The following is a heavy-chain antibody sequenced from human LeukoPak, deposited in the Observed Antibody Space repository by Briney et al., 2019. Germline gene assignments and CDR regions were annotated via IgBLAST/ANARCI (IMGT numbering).Heavy chain of an antibody. D-gene: IGHD6-13*01. CDR1: GFTFDDYG. CDR2: INWNGGST. J-gene: IGHJ4*02. V-gene: IGHV3-20*04. Sequence: GGSLRLSCAASGFTFDDYGMSRVRQAPGKGLEWVSGINWNGGSTGYADSVKGRFTISRDNAKNSLYLQMNSLRAEDTALYYCARVGDTAAAGTPIAEDYWGQGTLVTVSS. CDR3: ARVGDTAAAGTPIAEDY.